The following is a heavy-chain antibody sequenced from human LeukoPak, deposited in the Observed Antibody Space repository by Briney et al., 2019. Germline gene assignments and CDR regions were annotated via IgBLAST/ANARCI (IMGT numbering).Heavy chain of an antibody. J-gene: IGHJ6*03. V-gene: IGHV3-7*01. CDR1: GFPFSDSW. Sequence: PGGSLRLPCAASGFPFSDSWMDWVRQAPGKGMEWVANIKQDGSEKHYADSVKGRFTISRDNAKNTLYLQMNSLRAEDTAVYYCARGTYDFWSGYYYYYYYMDVWGKGTTVTVSS. CDR2: IKQDGSEK. D-gene: IGHD3-3*01. CDR3: ARGTYDFWSGYYYYYYYMDV.